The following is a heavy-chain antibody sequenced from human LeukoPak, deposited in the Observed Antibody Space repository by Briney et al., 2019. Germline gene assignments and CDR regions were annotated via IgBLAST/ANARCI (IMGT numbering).Heavy chain of an antibody. D-gene: IGHD3-10*01. CDR2: ISGSGGST. Sequence: PGGSLRLSCAASGFTFSSYSMNWVRQAPGKGLEWVSAISGSGGSTYYADSVEGRFTISRDNSKNTLYLQMNSLRAEDTAVYYCARGGHDYYYMDVWGKGTTVTVSS. V-gene: IGHV3-23*01. CDR3: ARGGHDYYYMDV. CDR1: GFTFSSYS. J-gene: IGHJ6*03.